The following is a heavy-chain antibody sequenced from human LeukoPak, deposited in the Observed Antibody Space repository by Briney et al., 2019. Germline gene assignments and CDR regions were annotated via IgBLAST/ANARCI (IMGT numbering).Heavy chain of an antibody. CDR1: GYTFTGYY. CDR2: INPNSGGT. J-gene: IGHJ4*02. D-gene: IGHD2-15*01. Sequence: GASVTVSCKASGYTFTGYYMHWVRQAPGQGLEWMGWINPNSGGTNYEQKFQGRVTMTTDATTSTAYMELSSLGSEDTALYYCGGRGSHCSGSSCYGTSDYWGKGTLVTVSS. CDR3: GGRGSHCSGSSCYGTSDY. V-gene: IGHV1-2*02.